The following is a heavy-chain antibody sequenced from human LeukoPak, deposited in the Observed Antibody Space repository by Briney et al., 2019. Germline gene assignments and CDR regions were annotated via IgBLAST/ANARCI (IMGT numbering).Heavy chain of an antibody. CDR1: GFTFSSYA. D-gene: IGHD2-15*01. J-gene: IGHJ4*02. CDR3: AKQLGYCSDGSCYFPY. V-gene: IGHV3-23*01. CDR2: ISGTGPNT. Sequence: GGSLRLSCTAIGFTFSSYAMNWVRQAPGKGPEWVSAISGTGPNTYYADSVKGRFTISRDNSKSTLCLQMNSLRAEDTAVYYCAKQLGYCSDGSCYFPYWGQGTLVTVSS.